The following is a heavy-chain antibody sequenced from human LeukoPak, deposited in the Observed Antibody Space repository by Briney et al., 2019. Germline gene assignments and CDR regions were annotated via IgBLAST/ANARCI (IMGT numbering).Heavy chain of an antibody. CDR3: AHRRFFYDSSGYPGWFDP. J-gene: IGHJ5*02. Sequence: SGPTLVNPTQTLTLTCTFSGFSLSTSGVGVGWIRQPPGKALEWLALIYWDDDKRYSPSLKSRLTITKDTSKNQVVLTMTNMDPVDTATYYCAHRRFFYDSSGYPGWFDPWGQGTLVTVSS. CDR2: IYWDDDK. V-gene: IGHV2-5*02. D-gene: IGHD3-22*01. CDR1: GFSLSTSGVG.